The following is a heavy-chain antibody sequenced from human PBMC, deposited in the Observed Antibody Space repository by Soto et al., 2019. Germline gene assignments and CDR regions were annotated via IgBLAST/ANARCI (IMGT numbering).Heavy chain of an antibody. J-gene: IGHJ6*02. D-gene: IGHD2-15*01. Sequence: AGSLRLSCAGSRFTFSSYWMHWARQAPGKGLVWVSRINSDGSSTSYADSVKGRFTISRDNAKNTLSLQMNSLRAEDTAVYYCARDWAVVARTDYYYGMDVWGQGTTVTVSS. CDR3: ARDWAVVARTDYYYGMDV. CDR1: RFTFSSYW. CDR2: INSDGSST. V-gene: IGHV3-74*01.